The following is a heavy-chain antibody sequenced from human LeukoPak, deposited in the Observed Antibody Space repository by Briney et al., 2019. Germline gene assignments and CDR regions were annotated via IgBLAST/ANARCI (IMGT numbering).Heavy chain of an antibody. CDR1: GFTFSNYA. V-gene: IGHV3-23*01. J-gene: IGHJ6*03. Sequence: GGSLRLSCAASGFTFSNYATSWVRQAPGKGLEWVSAISGSGGSTCYADSVKGRFTISRDNTNNILYLQMNSLRAEDTAVYYLAKMALTMIVVPYYMDVWGKGTTVTVSS. D-gene: IGHD3-22*01. CDR3: AKMALTMIVVPYYMDV. CDR2: ISGSGGST.